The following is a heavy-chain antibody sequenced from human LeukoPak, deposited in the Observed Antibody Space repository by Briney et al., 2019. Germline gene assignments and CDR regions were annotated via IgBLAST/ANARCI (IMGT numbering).Heavy chain of an antibody. J-gene: IGHJ3*02. CDR1: GGSISSGGYY. V-gene: IGHV4-31*03. Sequence: SETLSLTCTVSGGSISSGGYYWSWIRQHPGKGLEWIGYIYYSGSTYYNPSLKSRVTISVDTSKNQFSLKLSSATAADTAVYYCALQNPQRAFDIWGQGTMVTVSS. D-gene: IGHD4-11*01. CDR3: ALQNPQRAFDI. CDR2: IYYSGST.